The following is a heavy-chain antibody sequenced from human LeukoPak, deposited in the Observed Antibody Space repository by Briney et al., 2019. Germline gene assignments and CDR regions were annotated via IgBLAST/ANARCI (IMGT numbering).Heavy chain of an antibody. J-gene: IGHJ4*02. V-gene: IGHV4-34*01. CDR1: GGSFSGYY. Sequence: SETLSLTCAVYGGSFSGYYWSWIRQPPGKGLEWIGEINHSGSTNYNPSLKSRVTISVDTSKNQFSLKLSSVTAADTAVYYCARQRVRSGWYDYWGQGTLVTVSS. CDR3: ARQRVRSGWYDY. CDR2: INHSGST. D-gene: IGHD6-19*01.